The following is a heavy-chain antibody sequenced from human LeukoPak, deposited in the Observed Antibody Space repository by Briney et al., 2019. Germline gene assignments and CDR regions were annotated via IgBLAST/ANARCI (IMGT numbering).Heavy chain of an antibody. J-gene: IGHJ4*02. D-gene: IGHD2-2*01. V-gene: IGHV4-38-2*02. CDR2: LYHSGST. CDR3: ARDQDIVVVPAAPNIFDY. Sequence: SETLSLTCTVSGYSISSGYYWGWIRQPPGMGREWLGSLYHSGSTYYNPTLKSRVTISVDTSKNQFSLKLSSVTAADTAVYYCARDQDIVVVPAAPNIFDYWGQGTLVTVSS. CDR1: GYSISSGYY.